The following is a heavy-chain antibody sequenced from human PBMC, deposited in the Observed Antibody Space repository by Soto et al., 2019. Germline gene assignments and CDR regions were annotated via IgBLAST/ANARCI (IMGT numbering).Heavy chain of an antibody. CDR1: GGSISSGGYY. Sequence: PSETLSLTCTVSGGSISSGGYYWSWIRQHPGKGLEWIGYIYYSGSTYYNPSLKSRVTISVDTSKNQFSLKLSSVIAADTAVYYCARSDSGYGLRHMDVWGKGTTVTVSS. D-gene: IGHD5-12*01. V-gene: IGHV4-31*03. CDR2: IYYSGST. CDR3: ARSDSGYGLRHMDV. J-gene: IGHJ6*03.